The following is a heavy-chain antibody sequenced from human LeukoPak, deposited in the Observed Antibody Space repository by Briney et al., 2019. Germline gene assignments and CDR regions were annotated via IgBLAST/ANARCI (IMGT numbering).Heavy chain of an antibody. J-gene: IGHJ3*02. CDR2: INPNSGGT. Sequence: ASVKVSCKASGYTFTGSYMHWVRQAPGQGLEWMGWINPNSGGTNYAQKFQGRVTMTTDTSTSTIHMELRSLKSDDTAVYYCARELREEMAPEVETDAFDIWGQGTMVTVSS. CDR3: ARELREEMAPEVETDAFDI. CDR1: GYTFTGSY. D-gene: IGHD5-24*01. V-gene: IGHV1-2*02.